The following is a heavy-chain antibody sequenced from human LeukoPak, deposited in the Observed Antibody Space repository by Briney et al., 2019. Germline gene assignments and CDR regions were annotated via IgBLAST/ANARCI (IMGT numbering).Heavy chain of an antibody. CDR2: IDTNTGNP. J-gene: IGHJ4*02. Sequence: GASVKVSCKASGYTFTTYSMNWVRQAPGQGLEWMGWIDTNTGNPTHAQGFTGRFVFSLDTSVSTAYLQISSLEAEDTAFYYCTRDQRQISFDYWGQGTLVTVSS. CDR3: TRDQRQISFDY. V-gene: IGHV7-4-1*02. CDR1: GYTFTTYS. D-gene: IGHD3-3*01.